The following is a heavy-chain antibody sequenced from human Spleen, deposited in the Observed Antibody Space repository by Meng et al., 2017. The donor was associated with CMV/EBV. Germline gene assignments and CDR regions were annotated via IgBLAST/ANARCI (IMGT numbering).Heavy chain of an antibody. J-gene: IGHJ5*02. V-gene: IGHV1-18*01. CDR1: GYTFTSYG. D-gene: IGHD2-2*01. Sequence: ASVKVSCKASGYTFTSYGISWVRQAPGQGLEWMGWISAYNGNTNYAQKLQGRVTMTTDTSTSTAYMELRSLRSDDPAVYYCARVDFGYCSSTSCYSLNWFDPWGQGTLVTVSS. CDR2: ISAYNGNT. CDR3: ARVDFGYCSSTSCYSLNWFDP.